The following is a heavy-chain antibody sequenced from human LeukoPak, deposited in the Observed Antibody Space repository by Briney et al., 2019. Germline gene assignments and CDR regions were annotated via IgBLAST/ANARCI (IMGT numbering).Heavy chain of an antibody. Sequence: SQTLSLTCTVSGVSINSDAYFWSWIRQPPGKGLEWIGYIYHSGNTYYNPSLKSRVTISVDRSKNQFSLKLSSVTAADTAVYYCARGPDSGYDFDYWGQGTLVTVSS. CDR1: GVSINSDAYF. J-gene: IGHJ4*02. CDR2: IYHSGNT. V-gene: IGHV4-30-2*01. D-gene: IGHD5-12*01. CDR3: ARGPDSGYDFDY.